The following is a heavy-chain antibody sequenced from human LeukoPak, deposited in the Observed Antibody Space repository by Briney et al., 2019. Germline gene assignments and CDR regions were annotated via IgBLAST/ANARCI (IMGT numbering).Heavy chain of an antibody. CDR2: IYYSGST. Sequence: SETLSLTCAVSGGSISTYFWSWIRQPPGKGLEWIGYIYYSGSTNYNPSLKSRVTISVDTSKNQFSLKLSSVTAADTAMYYCARQGGANSFDYWGQGLLVTVSS. D-gene: IGHD1-1*01. CDR1: GGSISTYF. V-gene: IGHV4-59*08. J-gene: IGHJ4*02. CDR3: ARQGGANSFDY.